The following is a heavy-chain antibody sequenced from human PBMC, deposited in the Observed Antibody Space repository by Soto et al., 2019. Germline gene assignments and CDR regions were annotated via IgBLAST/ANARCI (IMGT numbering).Heavy chain of an antibody. J-gene: IGHJ4*02. CDR1: GASISSRDYY. CDR3: GRVMIGTSRHTDSDY. Sequence: ASETLSLTCSVSGASISSRDYYWGWIRRTPGKGLEWIGNIDYNGVTYYNPSLKSRVTVSKDTSKNQFSLKVASVTAADTAIYYCGRVMIGTSRHTDSDYWGQGTQVTVSS. V-gene: IGHV4-39*01. CDR2: IDYNGVT. D-gene: IGHD2-2*01.